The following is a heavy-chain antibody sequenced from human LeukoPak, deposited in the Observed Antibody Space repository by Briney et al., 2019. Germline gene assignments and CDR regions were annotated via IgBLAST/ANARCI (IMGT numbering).Heavy chain of an antibody. V-gene: IGHV1-2*06. D-gene: IGHD5-24*01. J-gene: IGHJ4*02. CDR3: ASRPRRDGYNPTFGFDY. CDR1: GYTFTGYY. Sequence: ASVKVSCKASGYTFTGYYMHWVRQAPGQGLEWMGRINPNSGGTNYAQKLQGSVTMTTDTSTSTAYMELRSLRSDDTAVYYCASRPRRDGYNPTFGFDYWGQGTLVTVSS. CDR2: INPNSGGT.